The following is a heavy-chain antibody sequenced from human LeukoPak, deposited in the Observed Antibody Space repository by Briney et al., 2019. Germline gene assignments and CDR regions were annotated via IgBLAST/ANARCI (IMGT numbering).Heavy chain of an antibody. CDR3: ASSGDPYYYGMDV. V-gene: IGHV3-64*01. Sequence: GGSLRLSCAASGFTFSSYAMHWVRQAPGKGLEYVSAISINGGTTYYANSVKGRFTISRDNSKNTLYLQMGSLRAEDTAVYYCASSGDPYYYGMDVWGQGTTVTVSS. CDR1: GFTFSSYA. D-gene: IGHD3-10*01. J-gene: IGHJ6*02. CDR2: ISINGGTT.